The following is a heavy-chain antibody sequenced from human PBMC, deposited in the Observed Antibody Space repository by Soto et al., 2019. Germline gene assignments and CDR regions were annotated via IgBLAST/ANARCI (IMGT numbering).Heavy chain of an antibody. D-gene: IGHD3-22*01. CDR2: IDWDDDK. CDR1: GFSLSTSGMC. CDR3: ARSATYYYDSSGYYPRRYYFDY. V-gene: IGHV2-70*01. Sequence: EXGPTLVNPTQTLTLTCTFSGFSLSTSGMCVSWIRQPPGKALEWLALIDWDDDKYYSTSLKTRLTISKDTSKNQVVLTMTNMDPVETATYYCARSATYYYDSSGYYPRRYYFDYWGQGTLVTVPS. J-gene: IGHJ4*02.